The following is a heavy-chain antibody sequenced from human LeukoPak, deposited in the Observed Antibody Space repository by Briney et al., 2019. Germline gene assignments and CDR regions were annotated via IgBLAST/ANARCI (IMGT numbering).Heavy chain of an antibody. CDR2: ISAYNGNT. CDR1: GYTFTSYG. J-gene: IGHJ4*02. D-gene: IGHD3-22*01. V-gene: IGHV1-18*01. Sequence: ASVKVSCKASGYTFTSYGISWVRQAPGQGLEWMGWISAYNGNTNYAQKLQGRVTMTTDTSTSTAYMELRGLRSDDTAVYYCARDSYRYYYDSSGYFDYWGQGTLVTVSS. CDR3: ARDSYRYYYDSSGYFDY.